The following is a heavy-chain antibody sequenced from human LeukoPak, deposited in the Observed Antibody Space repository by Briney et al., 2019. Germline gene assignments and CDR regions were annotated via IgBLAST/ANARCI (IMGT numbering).Heavy chain of an antibody. Sequence: GGSLRLSCAASGFTFSSYAMHWVRQAPGKGLEWVAVISYDGSNKYYADSVKGRFTISRDNSKNTLYLQMNSLRAEDTAVYYCASPLPNTYYYDSSGYYYGYNWFDPWGQGTLVTVSS. J-gene: IGHJ5*02. CDR2: ISYDGSNK. CDR3: ASPLPNTYYYDSSGYYYGYNWFDP. D-gene: IGHD3-22*01. CDR1: GFTFSSYA. V-gene: IGHV3-30*04.